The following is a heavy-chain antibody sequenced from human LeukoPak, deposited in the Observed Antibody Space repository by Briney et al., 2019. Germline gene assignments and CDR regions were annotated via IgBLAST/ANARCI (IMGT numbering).Heavy chain of an antibody. J-gene: IGHJ4*02. CDR3: AFLAAAHPAFDY. CDR1: GGTFSSYA. CDR2: IIPILGIA. V-gene: IGHV1-69*04. Sequence: GASVKVSCKASGGTFSSYAISWVRQAPGQGLEWMGRIIPILGIANYAQKFQGRVTITADKSTSTAYMELSSLRSEDTAVYYCAFLAAAHPAFDYWGQGTLVTVSS. D-gene: IGHD6-13*01.